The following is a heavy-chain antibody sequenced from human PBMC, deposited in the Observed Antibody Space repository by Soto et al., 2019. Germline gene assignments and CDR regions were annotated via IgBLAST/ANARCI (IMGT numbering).Heavy chain of an antibody. Sequence: QVQLVQSGAEVKKPGSSVKVSCKASGGTFSSYAISWVRQAPGQGLEWMGGIIPIFGTANYAQKFQGRVTITADESPRTAYMELSSLRSEDTAVYYCASSGCPGIAAYWGQGTLVTVSS. V-gene: IGHV1-69*12. CDR2: IIPIFGTA. D-gene: IGHD6-13*01. CDR3: ASSGCPGIAAY. J-gene: IGHJ4*02. CDR1: GGTFSSYA.